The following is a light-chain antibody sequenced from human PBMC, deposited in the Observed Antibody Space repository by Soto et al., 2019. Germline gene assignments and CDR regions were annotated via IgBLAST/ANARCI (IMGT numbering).Light chain of an antibody. CDR1: SSDVGGYNY. J-gene: IGLJ1*01. CDR2: DVS. Sequence: QSALTQPVSVSGSPGQSITISCTGTSSDVGGYNYVSWYQQHPGKAPKLMIYDVSYRPSGVSDRFSGSKSGNTASLTISGLQSEDEADYYCDSYTSGSSYVFGTGTKVTVL. V-gene: IGLV2-14*01. CDR3: DSYTSGSSYV.